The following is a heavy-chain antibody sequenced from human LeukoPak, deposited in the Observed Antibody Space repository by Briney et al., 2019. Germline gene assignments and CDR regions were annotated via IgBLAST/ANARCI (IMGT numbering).Heavy chain of an antibody. D-gene: IGHD5-18*01. V-gene: IGHV1-2*02. CDR2: INPNSGGT. CDR3: AKISAMASFDY. J-gene: IGHJ4*02. CDR1: GYTFTDYY. Sequence: ASVKVSCKASGYTFTDYYIHWVRQAPRQGLEWMAWINPNSGGTNYAQKFQGRVTLTRDTSISTAYMELSRLRSDDTAVYYCAKISAMASFDYWGQGTLVTVSS.